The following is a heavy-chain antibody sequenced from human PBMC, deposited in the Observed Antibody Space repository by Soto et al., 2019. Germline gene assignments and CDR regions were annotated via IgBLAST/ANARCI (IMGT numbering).Heavy chain of an antibody. Sequence: GGSLRLSCAASGFTFSSYGMHWVRQAPGKGLEWVAVISYDGSNKYYADSVKGRFTISRDNSKNTLYLQMNSLRAEDTAVYYCAKTPPYDSSGYTFDYWGQGT. CDR3: AKTPPYDSSGYTFDY. D-gene: IGHD3-22*01. J-gene: IGHJ4*02. CDR2: ISYDGSNK. CDR1: GFTFSSYG. V-gene: IGHV3-30*18.